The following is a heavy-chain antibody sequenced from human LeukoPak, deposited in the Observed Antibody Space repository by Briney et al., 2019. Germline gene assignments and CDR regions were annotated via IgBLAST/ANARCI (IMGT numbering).Heavy chain of an antibody. Sequence: SETLSLTCTVSGDSIRSSSYFWGWIRQPPGKGLECIGSINDSGSTYYNPSLKSRVTISVDTSKNQFSLRLSSVTAADTAVYYCARLRRSSAYLFDYWGQGALVTVSS. D-gene: IGHD3-22*01. CDR2: INDSGST. CDR1: GDSIRSSSYF. CDR3: ARLRRSSAYLFDY. J-gene: IGHJ4*02. V-gene: IGHV4-39*01.